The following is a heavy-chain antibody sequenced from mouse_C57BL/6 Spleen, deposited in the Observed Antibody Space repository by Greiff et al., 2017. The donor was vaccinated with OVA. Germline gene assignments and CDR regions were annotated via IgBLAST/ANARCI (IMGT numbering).Heavy chain of an antibody. Sequence: QVQLQQSGAELVRPGASVTLSCKASGYTFTDYEMHWVKQTPVHGLAWIGAIDPDTGGTAYNQKFKGKAILTADKSSSTAYMELRSLTSEDSAVYYCTRSKVYYARDYWGQGTSVTVSS. CDR2: IDPDTGGT. V-gene: IGHV1-15*01. J-gene: IGHJ4*01. CDR3: TRSKVYYARDY. CDR1: GYTFTDYE.